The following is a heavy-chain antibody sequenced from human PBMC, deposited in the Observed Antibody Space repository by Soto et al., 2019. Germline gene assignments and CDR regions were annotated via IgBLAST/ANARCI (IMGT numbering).Heavy chain of an antibody. Sequence: SHTLSLSCAISGYSVSSNSAAWNVIRQSPSRGLEWLGRTYYRSKWYNDYAVSVKSRITINPDTSKNQFSLQLNSVTPEDTAVYYCAREGQEYYDFWSGYPPYYYGMDVWGQGTTVTVSS. J-gene: IGHJ6*02. D-gene: IGHD3-3*01. CDR2: TYYRSKWYN. CDR1: GYSVSSNSAA. CDR3: AREGQEYYDFWSGYPPYYYGMDV. V-gene: IGHV6-1*01.